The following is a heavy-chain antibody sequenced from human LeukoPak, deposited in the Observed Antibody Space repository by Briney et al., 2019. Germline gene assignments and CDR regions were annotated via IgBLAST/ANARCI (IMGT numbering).Heavy chain of an antibody. CDR2: INPNSGGT. CDR3: ARDSDTAMVTGPDY. D-gene: IGHD5-18*01. J-gene: IGHJ4*02. V-gene: IGHV1-2*02. CDR1: GSTFTGYY. Sequence: ASVKVSFKASGSTFTGYYMHWVRHAPGQGLEWMGWINPNSGGTNYAQKFQGRVTMTRDTSISTAYMELSRLRSDDTAVYDCARDSDTAMVTGPDYWGQGTLVTVSS.